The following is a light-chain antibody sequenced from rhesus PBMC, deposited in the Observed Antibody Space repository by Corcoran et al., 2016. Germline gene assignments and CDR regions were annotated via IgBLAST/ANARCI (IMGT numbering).Light chain of an antibody. J-gene: IGKJ3*01. V-gene: IGKV1-36*02. Sequence: DIQMTQSPSSLSASIGDRVTITCRASQGVGDYLTWFQQKPGKPPKRLIYRASSLESGVPSRFSGSGSGTDFTLTISSLQPADFSTYYCLQGYSTPFTFGPGTKLDIK. CDR3: LQGYSTPFT. CDR2: RAS. CDR1: QGVGDY.